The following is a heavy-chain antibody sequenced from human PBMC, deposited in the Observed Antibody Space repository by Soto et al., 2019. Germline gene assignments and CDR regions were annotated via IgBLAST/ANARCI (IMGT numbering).Heavy chain of an antibody. J-gene: IGHJ4*02. CDR2: IKKDGSEK. Sequence: VQLVESGGGLVQPGGSLRLSCAASGFTFSSYWISWVRQAPGKGLEWVANIKKDGSEKYDVDAVKGRCTISRYNAKNSRNLQMNSLRAEDTAVYYWARSRSSITMVRGVTSPTYSFDYWGQGTLVTVSS. V-gene: IGHV3-7*01. D-gene: IGHD3-10*01. CDR1: GFTFSSYW. CDR3: ARSRSSITMVRGVTSPTYSFDY.